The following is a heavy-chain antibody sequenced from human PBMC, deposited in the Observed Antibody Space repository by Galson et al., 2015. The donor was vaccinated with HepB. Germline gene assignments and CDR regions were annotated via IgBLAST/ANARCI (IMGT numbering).Heavy chain of an antibody. CDR3: ARAPYHYDTSGYYGLSYFDL. D-gene: IGHD3-22*01. J-gene: IGHJ4*02. CDR1: GYTFTDYY. Sequence: SVKVSCKASGYTFTDYYLHWVRQAPGQGLEWMGWINPDSGGTEYVEESQGRVTMTRDTSISTAYMELSRLRSDDTAVYYCARAPYHYDTSGYYGLSYFDLWGQGTLVTVSS. CDR2: INPDSGGT. V-gene: IGHV1-2*02.